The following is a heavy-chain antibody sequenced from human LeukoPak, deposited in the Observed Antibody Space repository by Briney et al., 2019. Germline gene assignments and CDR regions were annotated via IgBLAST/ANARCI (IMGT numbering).Heavy chain of an antibody. CDR1: GGSISSNNY. V-gene: IGHV4-39*01. CDR2: IHYSGNT. CDR3: ARHEEEDGYNAKTLDY. Sequence: SETLSLTCTVSGGSISSNNYWAWIRQPPGRGLEWIGTIHYSGNTYYNPSLRSRVTFSVDTSKNQFSLRLSSVTAADTAVYYCARHEEEDGYNAKTLDYWGQGTLVTVSS. D-gene: IGHD5-24*01. J-gene: IGHJ4*02.